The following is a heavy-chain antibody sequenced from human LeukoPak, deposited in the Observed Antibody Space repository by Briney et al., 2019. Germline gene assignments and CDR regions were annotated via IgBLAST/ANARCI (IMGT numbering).Heavy chain of an antibody. V-gene: IGHV3-11*01. CDR2: ISSSGSTI. CDR3: AREPYSGSYYGYYFDY. CDR1: GFTFSDYY. J-gene: IGHJ4*02. D-gene: IGHD1-26*01. Sequence: PGRSLRLSGAASGFTFSDYYMSWIRQAPGKGLVWVSYISSSGSTIYYADSVKGRFTISRDNAKNSLYLQMNSLRAEDTAVYYCAREPYSGSYYGYYFDYWGQGTLVTVSS.